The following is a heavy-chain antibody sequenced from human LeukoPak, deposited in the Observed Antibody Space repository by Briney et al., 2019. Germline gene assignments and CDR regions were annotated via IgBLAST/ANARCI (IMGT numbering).Heavy chain of an antibody. V-gene: IGHV1-2*02. J-gene: IGHJ3*02. D-gene: IGHD3-22*01. CDR3: ARGFTMIVVVTGDAFDI. CDR2: INPNSGGT. CDR1: GYTFTGYY. Sequence: GASVKVSCKASGYTFTGYYMHWVRQAPGQGLEWMGWINPNSGGTNYAQKLQGRVTMTTDTSTSTAYMELRSLRSDDTAVYYCARGFTMIVVVTGDAFDIWGQGTMVTVSS.